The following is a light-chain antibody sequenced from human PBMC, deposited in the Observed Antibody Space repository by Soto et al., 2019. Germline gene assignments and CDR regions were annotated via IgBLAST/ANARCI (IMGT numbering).Light chain of an antibody. Sequence: EIVLTQSPATLSLSPGGRATLSCRASQFVSNYLAWYQQKPGQAPRLLIDGASDRATGTPARFSGSGSGTDFTLTVSSLEPEDFAVYYCQQRNSWAWTFGQGTKVDIK. V-gene: IGKV3-11*01. CDR1: QFVSNY. J-gene: IGKJ1*01. CDR3: QQRNSWAWT. CDR2: GAS.